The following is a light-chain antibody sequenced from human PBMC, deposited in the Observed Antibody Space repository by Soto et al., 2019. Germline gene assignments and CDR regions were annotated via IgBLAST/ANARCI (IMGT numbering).Light chain of an antibody. CDR3: QQFHNYPPIT. Sequence: IQLTQSPSSLPVSVGDRVTITCRASQGISSALAWYQQKPGKAPKLLIYDAASLESGVPSRFSVSGSGTDFTLTISSLQPEDFATYYGQQFHNYPPITFGQGTRLEIK. CDR2: DAA. V-gene: IGKV1D-13*01. CDR1: QGISSA. J-gene: IGKJ5*01.